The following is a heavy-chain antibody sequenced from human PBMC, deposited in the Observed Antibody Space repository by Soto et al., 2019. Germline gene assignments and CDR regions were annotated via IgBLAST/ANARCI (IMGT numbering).Heavy chain of an antibody. V-gene: IGHV1-69*02. CDR3: ARASSSWEGFDY. D-gene: IGHD6-13*01. CDR2: IIPILGIA. Sequence: SVKVSCKASGGTFSSYTISWVRQAPGQGLEWMGRIIPILGIANYAQKFQGRVTITADKSTSTAYMELSSLRSEDTAVYYCARASSSWEGFDYWGQGTLVTVSS. CDR1: GGTFSSYT. J-gene: IGHJ4*02.